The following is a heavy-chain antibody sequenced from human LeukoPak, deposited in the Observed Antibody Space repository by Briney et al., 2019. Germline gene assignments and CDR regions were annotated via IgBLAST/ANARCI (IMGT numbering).Heavy chain of an antibody. D-gene: IGHD3-10*01. CDR1: GFTFSSYG. CDR3: ARADKAVGYYYYMDV. CDR2: IRYDGSNK. V-gene: IGHV3-30*02. J-gene: IGHJ6*03. Sequence: GGSLRLSCAASGFTFSSYGMHWVRQAPGKGLEWVAFIRYDGSNKYYADSVKGRFTISRDNSKNTLYLQMNSLRAEDTAVYYCARADKAVGYYYYMDVWGKGTTVTVSS.